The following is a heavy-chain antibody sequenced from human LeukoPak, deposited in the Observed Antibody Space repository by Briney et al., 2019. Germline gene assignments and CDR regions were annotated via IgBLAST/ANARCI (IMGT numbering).Heavy chain of an antibody. J-gene: IGHJ4*02. CDR2: ISWNSGSI. CDR3: AKDIRYSSSCFDY. CDR1: GFTFDDYA. Sequence: PGGSLRLSCAASGFTFDDYAMHWVRQAPGKGLEWVSGISWNSGSIGYADPVKGRFTISRDNAKNSLYLQMNSLRAEDTALYYCAKDIRYSSSCFDYWGQGTLVTVSS. V-gene: IGHV3-9*01. D-gene: IGHD6-13*01.